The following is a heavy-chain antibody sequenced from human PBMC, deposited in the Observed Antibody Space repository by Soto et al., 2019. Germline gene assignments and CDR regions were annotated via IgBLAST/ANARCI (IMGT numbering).Heavy chain of an antibody. Sequence: QVQLVESGGGLVQAGRFLIRCCAASGYTFSSYAMHWFCQDTGKGPGWVAVIWDDGSNKYYADSVKGRFTLSRDKSKNSLYLQMHSLRAEDTAVYYCARDQGRYSGFDPWGQGTLVTVST. D-gene: IGHD5-18*01. J-gene: IGHJ5*02. V-gene: IGHV3-33*01. CDR3: ARDQGRYSGFDP. CDR1: GYTFSSYA. CDR2: IWDDGSNK.